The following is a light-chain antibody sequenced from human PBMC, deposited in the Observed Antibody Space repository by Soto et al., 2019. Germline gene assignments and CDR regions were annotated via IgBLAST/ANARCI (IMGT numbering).Light chain of an antibody. Sequence: IQLTQSPSSLSASVGDRVTITCRASQGIRNYLAWYQQKPGKAPQLLLYLASPLQGGVPSRFSGSGSGTDFSLTISSLQPEDVATYYCQYLNSFPLTFGGGTKVEIK. CDR1: QGIRNY. CDR3: QYLNSFPLT. J-gene: IGKJ4*01. V-gene: IGKV1-9*01. CDR2: LAS.